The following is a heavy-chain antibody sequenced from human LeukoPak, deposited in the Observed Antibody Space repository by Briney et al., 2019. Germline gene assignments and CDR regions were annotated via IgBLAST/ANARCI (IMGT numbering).Heavy chain of an antibody. V-gene: IGHV3-33*01. Sequence: GRSLRLSCAVSGFTFSSYGMHWVRQAPGKGLDWVAVIWNDGSEKYHADSVKGRFTISRDNSKNTLYLQMNSLRDEDTAVYYCARGYCSSIGCATGWKFDYWGQGTLVTVSS. CDR2: IWNDGSEK. D-gene: IGHD2-2*01. J-gene: IGHJ4*02. CDR3: ARGYCSSIGCATGWKFDY. CDR1: GFTFSSYG.